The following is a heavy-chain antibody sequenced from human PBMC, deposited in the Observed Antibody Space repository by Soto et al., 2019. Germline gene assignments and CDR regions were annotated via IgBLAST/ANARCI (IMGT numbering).Heavy chain of an antibody. CDR1: GGSISKYY. J-gene: IGHJ5*02. CDR3: ATAGIYCGPNCPYNWFDP. D-gene: IGHD2-21*01. Sequence: QVQLQESGPGLVKASETLSLTCTVSGGSISKYYWSWIRQPPGKGLEWLGYIYHGGTTKYTPSLNSRVTMSIDTFKSPVSLELASVTAADTAVYYCATAGIYCGPNCPYNWFDPWGQGNLVTVSA. CDR2: IYHGGTT. V-gene: IGHV4-4*09.